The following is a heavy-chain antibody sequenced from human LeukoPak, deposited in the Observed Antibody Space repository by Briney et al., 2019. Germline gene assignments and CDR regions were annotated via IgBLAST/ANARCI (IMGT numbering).Heavy chain of an antibody. CDR2: INHSGST. V-gene: IGHV4-34*01. CDR1: GGSFSGYY. J-gene: IGHJ5*02. CDR3: AREQAITIFGVVTPRDWFDP. D-gene: IGHD3-3*01. Sequence: PSETLSLTCAVYGGSFSGYYWSWIRQPPGKGLEWIGEINHSGSTNYNPSLKSRVTISVDTSKNQFSLKLSSVTAADTAVYYCAREQAITIFGVVTPRDWFDPWGQGTLVTVSS.